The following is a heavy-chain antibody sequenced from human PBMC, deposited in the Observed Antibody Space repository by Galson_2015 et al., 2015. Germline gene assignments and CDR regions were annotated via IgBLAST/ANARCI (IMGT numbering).Heavy chain of an antibody. CDR1: GFTFSAYA. CDR2: ISYDGSNK. CDR3: ATPRTHSSGWYEGFDY. J-gene: IGHJ4*02. Sequence: SLRLSCAASGFTFSAYAMHWVRQAPGKGLEWVAVISYDGSNKFYADSVKGRFTISRDNSKNTLYPQMNSLRGEDTAVYHCATPRTHSSGWYEGFDYWGQGTLVTVSS. V-gene: IGHV3-30-3*01. D-gene: IGHD6-19*01.